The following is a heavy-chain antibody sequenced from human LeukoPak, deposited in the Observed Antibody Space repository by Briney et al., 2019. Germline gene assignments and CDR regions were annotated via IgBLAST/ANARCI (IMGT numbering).Heavy chain of an antibody. CDR3: AGKAAAFYFDY. Sequence: GGSLRLSXTASGLAFSSYGMHWARQAPGEGLEWVAFMQYDGSQIYYADSVKGRFTISRDNSKNALYLQMNSLRPEDTAVYYCAGKAAAFYFDYWGQGTLVSVSS. CDR1: GLAFSSYG. CDR2: MQYDGSQI. D-gene: IGHD6-13*01. J-gene: IGHJ4*02. V-gene: IGHV3-30*02.